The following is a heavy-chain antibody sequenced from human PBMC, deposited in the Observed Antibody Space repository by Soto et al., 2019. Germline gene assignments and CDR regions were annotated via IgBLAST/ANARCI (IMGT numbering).Heavy chain of an antibody. Sequence: PSETLSLTCAVYGGSFSGYYWSWIRQPPGKGLEWIGEIHHSGSTNYIPSFKSRVTISVDTSKNQFSLKLSSVTAADTAVYYCARRYSGSYSPPTYYFDYWGQGTLVTVSS. D-gene: IGHD1-26*01. J-gene: IGHJ4*02. V-gene: IGHV4-34*01. CDR3: ARRYSGSYSPPTYYFDY. CDR1: GGSFSGYY. CDR2: IHHSGST.